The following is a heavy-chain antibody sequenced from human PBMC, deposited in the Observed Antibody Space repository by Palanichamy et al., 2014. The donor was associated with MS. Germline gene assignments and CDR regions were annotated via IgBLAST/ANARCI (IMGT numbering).Heavy chain of an antibody. CDR3: ARDGDGYRNRAFHY. D-gene: IGHD5-24*01. V-gene: IGHV4-34*01. J-gene: IGHJ4*02. Sequence: QVQLQQWGAGXLKPSETLPLTCAVYGGSFSGYYWSWIRQPPGKGLEWIGEINHSGSTNYNPSLKSRVTISVDTSKNQFSLKLSSVTAADTAVYYCARDGDGYRNRAFHYWGQGTLVTVSS. CDR2: INHSGST. CDR1: GGSFSGYY.